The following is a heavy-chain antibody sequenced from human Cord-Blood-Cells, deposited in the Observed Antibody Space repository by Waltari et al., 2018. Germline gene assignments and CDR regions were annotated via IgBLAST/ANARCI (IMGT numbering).Heavy chain of an antibody. J-gene: IGHJ5*02. Sequence: GKGLEWIGEINHSGSTNYNPSLKSRVTISVDTSKNQFSLKLSSVTAADMAVYYCARVPSLGYCTGGVCYNWFDPWGQGTLVTVSS. V-gene: IGHV4-34*01. D-gene: IGHD2-8*02. CDR2: INHSGST. CDR3: ARVPSLGYCTGGVCYNWFDP.